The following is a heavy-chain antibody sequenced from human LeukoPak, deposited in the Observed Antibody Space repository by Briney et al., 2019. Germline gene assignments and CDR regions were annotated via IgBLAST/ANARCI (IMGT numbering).Heavy chain of an antibody. Sequence: ASVKVSCKASGYTFTGYYMHWVRQAPGQGLEWMGWINPSSGGTNYAQKFQGRVTMTRDTSISTAYMELSRLRSDDTAVYYCARGGQLWFLDYWGQGTLVTVSS. CDR2: INPSSGGT. CDR3: ARGGQLWFLDY. V-gene: IGHV1-2*02. J-gene: IGHJ4*02. CDR1: GYTFTGYY. D-gene: IGHD5-18*01.